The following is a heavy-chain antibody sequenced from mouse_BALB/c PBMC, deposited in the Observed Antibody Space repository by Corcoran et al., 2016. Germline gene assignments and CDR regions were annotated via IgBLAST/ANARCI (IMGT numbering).Heavy chain of an antibody. D-gene: IGHD1-1*01. CDR3: ARLYYYGSSYYFDY. J-gene: IGHJ2*01. CDR2: IYWDGDK. CDR1: GFSLSTSGMG. V-gene: IGHV8-12*01. Sequence: QVTLKESGPGILQPSQTLSLTCSFSGFSLSTSGMGVSWIRQPSGKGLEWLAHIYWDGDKRYNPSLKSRLTISKDTSSNQVFLKITSVDTADTATYYCARLYYYGSSYYFDYWGQGTTLTVSS.